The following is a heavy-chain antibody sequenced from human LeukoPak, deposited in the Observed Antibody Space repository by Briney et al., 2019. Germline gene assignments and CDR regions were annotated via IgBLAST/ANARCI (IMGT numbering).Heavy chain of an antibody. V-gene: IGHV4-34*01. CDR3: ARNRAGDWFDP. D-gene: IGHD3-10*01. CDR2: INHSGST. CDR1: GGSFSGYY. Sequence: SETLSLTCAVYGGSFSGYYWSWIRQPPGKGLEWIGEINHSGSTNYNPSLKSRVTISVDTSKNQFSLRLSSVAAADTALYYCARNRAGDWFDPWGQGTLVTVSS. J-gene: IGHJ5*02.